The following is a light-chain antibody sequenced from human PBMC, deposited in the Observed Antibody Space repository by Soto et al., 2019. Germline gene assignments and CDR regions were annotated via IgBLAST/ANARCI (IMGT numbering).Light chain of an antibody. CDR3: QQYCSSPRT. V-gene: IGKV3-20*01. Sequence: EIVLTQSPGTLSLSPGERATLSCRASQSVSSSYLGWYQQKPGQAPRLLMYGASSRATGIPERFSGSGSGTDFTLTISRLEPEDLAVYYCQQYCSSPRTFGQGTKVEIK. CDR1: QSVSSSY. J-gene: IGKJ1*01. CDR2: GAS.